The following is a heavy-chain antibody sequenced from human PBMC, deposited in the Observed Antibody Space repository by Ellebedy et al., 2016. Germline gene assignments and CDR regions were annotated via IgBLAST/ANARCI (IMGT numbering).Heavy chain of an antibody. CDR2: ISYDGTNK. CDR1: GFTFNSYG. D-gene: IGHD2-2*01. Sequence: GGSLRLSCAASGFTFNSYGMHWVRQAPGKGLEWVAVISYDGTNKYYADSVKGRFTISRDNSKNTLYLQMNSLRAEDTAVYYCTRDPLPAARYYGLDVWGQGTTVTVSS. V-gene: IGHV3-30*03. J-gene: IGHJ6*02. CDR3: TRDPLPAARYYGLDV.